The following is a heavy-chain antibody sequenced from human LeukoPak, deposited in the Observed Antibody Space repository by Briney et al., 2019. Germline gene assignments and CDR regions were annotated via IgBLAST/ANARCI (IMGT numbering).Heavy chain of an antibody. V-gene: IGHV4-31*03. Sequence: SQTLSLTCTVSGGSISSGGYYWSWIRQHPGKGLEWIGYIYYSGSTYYNPSLKSRVTISVDRSKNQFSLKLSSVTAADTAVYYCARDHLGYFDLWGRGTLVTVSS. CDR1: GGSISSGGYY. CDR3: ARDHLGYFDL. J-gene: IGHJ2*01. CDR2: IYYSGST.